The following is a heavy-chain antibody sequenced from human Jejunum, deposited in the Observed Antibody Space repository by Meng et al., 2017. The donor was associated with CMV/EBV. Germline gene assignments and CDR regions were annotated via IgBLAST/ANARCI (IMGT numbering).Heavy chain of an antibody. J-gene: IGHJ5*02. CDR3: ARRGGNSGWFDP. Sequence: VSGDSIISGGYYWNWIRQHPGKGLEWIGYIYYSGSTYYNPSLKSRFTMSVDTSKNQFSLKMSSETAADTAVYYCARRGGNSGWFDPWGQGTLVTVSS. CDR1: GDSIISGGYY. D-gene: IGHD4-23*01. V-gene: IGHV4-31*02. CDR2: IYYSGST.